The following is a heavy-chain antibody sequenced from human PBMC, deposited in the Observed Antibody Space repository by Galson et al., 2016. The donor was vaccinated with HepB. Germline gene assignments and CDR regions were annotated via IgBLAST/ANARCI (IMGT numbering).Heavy chain of an antibody. D-gene: IGHD1-1*01. J-gene: IGHJ4*02. Sequence: SLRLSCAASGFNLINYWMSWVRQAPGKGLEWVASIKQDGSQKYYVDSVKGRFTISRDNSKNSLYLHMNSLSAEDTAVYYCARDPHNWNDGVYSDYWGQGALVTVSS. CDR3: ARDPHNWNDGVYSDY. V-gene: IGHV3-7*01. CDR2: IKQDGSQK. CDR1: GFNLINYW.